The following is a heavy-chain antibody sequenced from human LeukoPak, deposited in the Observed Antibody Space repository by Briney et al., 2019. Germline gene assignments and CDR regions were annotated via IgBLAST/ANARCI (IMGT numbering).Heavy chain of an antibody. D-gene: IGHD5-18*01. V-gene: IGHV3-30*03. Sequence: PGGSLRLSCAASGFTFSTYGMHWVRQAPGKGLEWVAVISYDGSNKYYGESVKGRFTISRDNSKNTLYLLMNSLRAEDTAVYYCARGSAYSYDFTGRERTKSRLDYWGQGTLVTVSS. J-gene: IGHJ4*02. CDR3: ARGSAYSYDFTGRERTKSRLDY. CDR2: ISYDGSNK. CDR1: GFTFSTYG.